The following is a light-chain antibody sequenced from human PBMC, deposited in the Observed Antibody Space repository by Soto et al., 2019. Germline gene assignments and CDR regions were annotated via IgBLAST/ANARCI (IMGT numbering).Light chain of an antibody. CDR1: QSVSWW. CDR3: QQYNNFRWT. Sequence: DIQMTQSPSTLSASVVQRLTITCRASQSVSWWLAWYQQKPGKAPKLLIYDASTLESGVPLRFSGSGSGTEFTLTISSLQPDDVATYYCQQYNNFRWTFGQGTKVDIK. CDR2: DAS. J-gene: IGKJ1*01. V-gene: IGKV1-5*01.